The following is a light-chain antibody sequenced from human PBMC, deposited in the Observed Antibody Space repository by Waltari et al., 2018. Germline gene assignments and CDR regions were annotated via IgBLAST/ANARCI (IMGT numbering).Light chain of an antibody. CDR2: GVS. Sequence: QSALTQPASVSGSPGQSITISCTGSDSDIVPYNYVSWYQQHPGRAPKLIIFGVSDRPSGVSNHFSCSKSGHTASLTISGLQAEDEADYYCSSFTRSRTWLFGGGTKVTVL. V-gene: IGLV2-14*03. CDR1: DSDIVPYNY. CDR3: SSFTRSRTWL. J-gene: IGLJ3*02.